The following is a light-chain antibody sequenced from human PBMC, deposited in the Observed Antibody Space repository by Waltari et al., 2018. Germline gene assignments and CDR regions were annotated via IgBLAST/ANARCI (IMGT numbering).Light chain of an antibody. Sequence: DIVLTQSPVSLALSLGERTTISCRSSQSVLSSTTSNNSLAWYQQRPGQPPKLLFYWASTRVSGVPDRFDGSGSGTDFTLTISSLQAEDLAVYYCQQYYTTPCTFGQGTRLEIK. J-gene: IGKJ2*02. CDR2: WAS. V-gene: IGKV4-1*01. CDR1: QSVLSSTTSNNS. CDR3: QQYYTTPCT.